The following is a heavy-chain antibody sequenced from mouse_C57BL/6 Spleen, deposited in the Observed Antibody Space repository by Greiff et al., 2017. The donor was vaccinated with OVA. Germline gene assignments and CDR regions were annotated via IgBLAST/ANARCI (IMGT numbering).Heavy chain of an antibody. CDR1: GFTFSDYY. CDR3: ARDPHYYYGSGGFDY. CDR2: INYDGSST. J-gene: IGHJ2*01. D-gene: IGHD1-1*01. V-gene: IGHV5-16*01. Sequence: DVMLVESEGGLVQPGSSMKLSCTASGFTFSDYYMAWVRQVPEKGLEWVANINYDGSSTYYLDSLKSRFIISRDNAKNILYLQMSSLKSEDTATYYCARDPHYYYGSGGFDYWGQGTTLTVSS.